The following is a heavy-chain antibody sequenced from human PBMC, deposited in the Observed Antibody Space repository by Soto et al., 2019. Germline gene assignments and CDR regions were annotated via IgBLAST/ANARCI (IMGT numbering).Heavy chain of an antibody. CDR3: ARKGYSSGSYNWFDP. V-gene: IGHV4-34*01. J-gene: IGHJ5*02. CDR1: GGSFRGYY. CDR2: INHSGGT. Sequence: ETLSLTCAVYGGSFRGYYWSWIRQPPGKGLEWSGEINHSGGTNYNPSLKSRVTISVDTSKNQFSLKLSSVTAADTALYFCARKGYSSGSYNWFDPWGQGTLVTVSS. D-gene: IGHD6-19*01.